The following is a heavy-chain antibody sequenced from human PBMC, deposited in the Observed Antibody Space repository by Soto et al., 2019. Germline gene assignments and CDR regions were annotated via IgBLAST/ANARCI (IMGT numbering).Heavy chain of an antibody. J-gene: IGHJ3*02. Sequence: GGSLRLSCAASGFTFSSYAMHWVRQAPGKGLEWVAVISYDGSNKYYADSVKGRFTISRDNSKNTLYLQMNSLRAEDTAVYYCARDPEDIVVVVAARGAGAFDIWGQGTMVTVSS. CDR2: ISYDGSNK. D-gene: IGHD2-15*01. CDR3: ARDPEDIVVVVAARGAGAFDI. V-gene: IGHV3-30-3*01. CDR1: GFTFSSYA.